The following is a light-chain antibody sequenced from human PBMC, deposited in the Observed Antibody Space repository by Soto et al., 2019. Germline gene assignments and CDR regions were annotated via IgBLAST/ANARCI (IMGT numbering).Light chain of an antibody. Sequence: QSALTQPASVSGSPGQSIAISCTGTSSDVGAYNYVSWYQQPPGKAPKLMIYDVSNRPSGVSDRFSGSKSGNTASLTISGLQTEYEADYYCKSYTNTSTYVFGTGTKVTDL. V-gene: IGLV2-14*01. J-gene: IGLJ1*01. CDR3: KSYTNTSTYV. CDR2: DVS. CDR1: SSDVGAYNY.